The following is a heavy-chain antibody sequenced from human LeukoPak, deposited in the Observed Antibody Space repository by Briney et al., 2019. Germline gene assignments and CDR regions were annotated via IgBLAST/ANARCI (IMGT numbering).Heavy chain of an antibody. CDR1: GGSISSSSYY. Sequence: PSETLSLTCTVSGGSISSSSYYWGWIRQPPGKGLEWIGYIYYSGSTNYNPSLKSRVTISVDTSKNQFSLKLSSVTAADTAVYYCACIVGATGHSYYFDYWGQGTLVTVSS. J-gene: IGHJ4*02. CDR3: ACIVGATGHSYYFDY. D-gene: IGHD1-26*01. CDR2: IYYSGST. V-gene: IGHV4-61*05.